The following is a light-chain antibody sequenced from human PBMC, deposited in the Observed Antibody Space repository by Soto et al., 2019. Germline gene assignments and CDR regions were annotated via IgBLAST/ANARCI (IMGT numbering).Light chain of an antibody. V-gene: IGKV3-20*01. Sequence: EIVLTHSPGTLSLSPCERATLSFSASQSVSSNYLGWYQKKPGQPPRLLIYGGSSRATGIPDRFSGGGSGTDFTLTIIRLEPEDFAVYYCHQYGSSLRTFGQGTKVDIK. CDR1: QSVSSNY. J-gene: IGKJ1*01. CDR2: GGS. CDR3: HQYGSSLRT.